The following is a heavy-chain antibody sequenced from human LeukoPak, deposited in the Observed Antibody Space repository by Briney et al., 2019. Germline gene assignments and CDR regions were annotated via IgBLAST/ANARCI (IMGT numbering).Heavy chain of an antibody. Sequence: LPGGSLRLSCSASGFTVSSNYMSWVRQAPGKGLEWVAVIWYDGSNKYYADSVKGRFTISRDNSKNTLYLQMNSLRAEDTAVYYCARDRSRDGSGDAFDIWGQGTMVTVSS. V-gene: IGHV3-33*08. CDR2: IWYDGSNK. J-gene: IGHJ3*02. CDR3: ARDRSRDGSGDAFDI. D-gene: IGHD5-24*01. CDR1: GFTVSSNY.